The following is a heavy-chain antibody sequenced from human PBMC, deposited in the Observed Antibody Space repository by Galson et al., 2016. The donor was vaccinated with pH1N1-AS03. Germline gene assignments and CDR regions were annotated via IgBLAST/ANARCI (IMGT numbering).Heavy chain of an antibody. D-gene: IGHD3-10*01. CDR3: ASYGSGSSPFDY. V-gene: IGHV5-10-1*01. CDR1: GASFTGYW. Sequence: QSGAEVKKPGESLRISCKASGASFTGYWINWVRQMPGKGLEWMGRIDLSDSYTNYSPSFQGHVTISADKSIATAYLQWNSLKASDTAVYYCASYGSGSSPFDYWGQGTLVTVSS. CDR2: IDLSDSYT. J-gene: IGHJ4*02.